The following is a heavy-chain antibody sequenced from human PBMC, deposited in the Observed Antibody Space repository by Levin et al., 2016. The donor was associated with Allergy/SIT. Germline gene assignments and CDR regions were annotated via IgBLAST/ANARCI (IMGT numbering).Heavy chain of an antibody. CDR1: GGSISSSSYY. Sequence: SETLSLTCTVSGGSISSSSYYWGWIRQPPGKGLEWIGTIYYSGNIYYNPSLKSRVTISADTSKNHFSLRLSSVTAADTAVYYCARSYGDWSLYGYWGQGALVTVSS. V-gene: IGHV4-39*02. D-gene: IGHD4-17*01. J-gene: IGHJ4*02. CDR3: ARSYGDWSLYGY. CDR2: IYYSGNI.